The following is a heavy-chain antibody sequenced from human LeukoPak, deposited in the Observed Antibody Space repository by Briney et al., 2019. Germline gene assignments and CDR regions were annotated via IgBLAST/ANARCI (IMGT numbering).Heavy chain of an antibody. CDR1: GFTVSNNY. J-gene: IGHJ6*02. D-gene: IGHD1-26*01. Sequence: GGSLRLSCAASGFTVSNNYMSWVRQAPGKGLEWVSVIYTAGTTYYADSVKGRFTISRDNSRNTLYLQVNSLRAEDTAVYYCAKSPGTYSYYSYLDVWGQGTTVTVSS. CDR2: IYTAGTT. V-gene: IGHV3-66*01. CDR3: AKSPGTYSYYSYLDV.